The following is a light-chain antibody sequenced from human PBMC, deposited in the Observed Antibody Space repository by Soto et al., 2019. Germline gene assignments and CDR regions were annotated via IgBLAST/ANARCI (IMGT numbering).Light chain of an antibody. CDR2: EVN. CDR3: CSYAGSYTPWV. J-gene: IGLJ3*02. V-gene: IGLV2-14*01. CDR1: SSDVGAYNY. Sequence: QSALTQPASVSGSPGQSITISCTGTSSDVGAYNYVSWYQQHPGKAPKLMIYEVNNRPSGVSSRFSGSKSGNTASLTISGLQAEDEADYYCCSYAGSYTPWVFGGGTKLTVL.